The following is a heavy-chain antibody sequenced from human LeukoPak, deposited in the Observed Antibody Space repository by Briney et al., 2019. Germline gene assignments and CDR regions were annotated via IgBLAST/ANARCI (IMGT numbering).Heavy chain of an antibody. Sequence: GGSLRLSCAASGFSIRTNYMSWVRQVPGKGLEWVAVIYSGGTIRYADSVEGRFTFSRDNSKDTLNLQMNSLRADDTAVYYCVRAVHHNFYSDSSGYYGDAFDVWGQGTVVTVSS. V-gene: IGHV3-53*01. D-gene: IGHD3-22*01. CDR2: IYSGGTI. J-gene: IGHJ3*01. CDR3: VRAVHHNFYSDSSGYYGDAFDV. CDR1: GFSIRTNY.